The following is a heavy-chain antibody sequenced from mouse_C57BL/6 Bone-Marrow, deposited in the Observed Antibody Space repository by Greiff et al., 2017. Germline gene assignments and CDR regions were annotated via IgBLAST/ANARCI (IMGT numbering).Heavy chain of an antibody. J-gene: IGHJ3*01. Sequence: QVQLKQPGAELVKPGASVKLSCKASGYTITSYWMHWVKQRPGQGLAWIGMIDPNSGSTNYTPKFKSKATLTVDNSSSTAYMQLSSLTSEDSAGYYCARWIPAWFAYWGQGTLVTVSA. CDR1: GYTITSYW. V-gene: IGHV1-64*01. CDR3: ARWIPAWFAY. CDR2: IDPNSGST.